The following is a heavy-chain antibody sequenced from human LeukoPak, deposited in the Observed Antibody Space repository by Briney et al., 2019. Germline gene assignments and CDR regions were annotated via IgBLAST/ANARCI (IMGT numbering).Heavy chain of an antibody. CDR1: GFTFDDYA. D-gene: IGHD2-21*02. CDR2: ISWNSGSI. V-gene: IGHV3-9*01. Sequence: GGSLRLSCAASGFTFDDYAMHWVRQAPGKGLEWVSGISWNSGSIGYADSVKGRFTISRDNAKNSLYLQMNSLRAEDTALYYCAKDNVRRYCGGDCSPGMDVWGQGTTVTVSS. J-gene: IGHJ6*02. CDR3: AKDNVRRYCGGDCSPGMDV.